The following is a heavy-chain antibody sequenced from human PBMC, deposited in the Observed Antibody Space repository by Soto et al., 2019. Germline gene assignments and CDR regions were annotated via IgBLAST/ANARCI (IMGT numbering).Heavy chain of an antibody. D-gene: IGHD1-1*01. Sequence: QVQLVESGGGVVQPGTSLRLSCAASGFTISTHGMHWVRQAPGKGLEWVANIWYDGSNRFYADSVKGRLTISKDKSKNTLYLQMGVLRAANTAVYKSAAAANWKFHLHNWGQGTQVTVSP. CDR1: GFTISTHG. CDR2: IWYDGSNR. CDR3: AAAANWKFHLHN. V-gene: IGHV3-33*01. J-gene: IGHJ4*02.